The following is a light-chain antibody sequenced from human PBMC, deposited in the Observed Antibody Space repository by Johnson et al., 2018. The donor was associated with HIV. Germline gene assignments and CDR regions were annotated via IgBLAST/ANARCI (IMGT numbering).Light chain of an antibody. Sequence: QSVLTQPPSVSAAPGQKVTISCSGSSSNIGNNYASWYQQLPGTAPKLLIYENNKRPSGIPDRFSGSKSGTSATLGITGLQTGDEADYYCGKWDSSLGAYVFGTGTKVTVL. CDR2: ENN. CDR3: GKWDSSLGAYV. J-gene: IGLJ1*01. CDR1: SSNIGNNY. V-gene: IGLV1-51*02.